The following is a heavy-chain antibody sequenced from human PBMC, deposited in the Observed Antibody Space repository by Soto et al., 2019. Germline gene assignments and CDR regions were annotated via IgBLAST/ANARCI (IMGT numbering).Heavy chain of an antibody. V-gene: IGHV5-10-1*01. J-gene: IGHJ6*02. Sequence: PGESLKISCKGSGYSFTSYWISWVRQMPGKGLEWMGRIDPSDSYTNYSPSFQGHVTISADKSISTAYLQWSSLKASDTAMYYCARQGAVVVSYYYYGMDVWGQGTTVTVSS. CDR1: GYSFTSYW. CDR3: ARQGAVVVSYYYYGMDV. D-gene: IGHD2-2*01. CDR2: IDPSDSYT.